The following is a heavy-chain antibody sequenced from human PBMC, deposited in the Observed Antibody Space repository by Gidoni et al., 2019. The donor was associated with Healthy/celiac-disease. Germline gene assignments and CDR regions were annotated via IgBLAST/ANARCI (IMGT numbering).Heavy chain of an antibody. V-gene: IGHV4-59*01. CDR3: ARVGNEQWLVHTARRSPYFDY. Sequence: QVQLQESGPGLVKPSETLSLPCTVSGGSISSYYWSWIRQPPGKGLEWIGYIYYSGSTNYNPSLKSRVTISVDTSKNQFSLKLSSVTAADTAVYYCARVGNEQWLVHTARRSPYFDYWGQGTLVTVSS. J-gene: IGHJ4*02. D-gene: IGHD6-19*01. CDR2: IYYSGST. CDR1: GGSISSYY.